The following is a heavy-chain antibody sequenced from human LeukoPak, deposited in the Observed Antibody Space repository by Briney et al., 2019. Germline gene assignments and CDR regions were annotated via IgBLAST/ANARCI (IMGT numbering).Heavy chain of an antibody. CDR2: IYSGGST. CDR3: ARVGVVPAAIPDGFDI. CDR1: GFTVSSNY. J-gene: IGHJ3*02. Sequence: GGSLRLSCAASGFTVSSNYMSWVRQAPGKGLEWVSVIYSGGSTYYADSVKGRVTISRDNSKNTLYLQMNSLTAEDTAGYYCARVGVVPAAIPDGFDIWGQGTMVTVSS. V-gene: IGHV3-53*01. D-gene: IGHD2-2*01.